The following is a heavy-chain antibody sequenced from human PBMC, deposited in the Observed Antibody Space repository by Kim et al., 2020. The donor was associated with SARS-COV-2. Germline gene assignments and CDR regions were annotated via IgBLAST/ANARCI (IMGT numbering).Heavy chain of an antibody. J-gene: IGHJ4*02. CDR3: ARDGVVAATCYFDY. D-gene: IGHD2-15*01. Sequence: AVSVKSRITINPDTSKNQFSLQLNSVTPEDTAVYYCARDGVVAATCYFDYWGQGTLVTVSS. V-gene: IGHV6-1*01.